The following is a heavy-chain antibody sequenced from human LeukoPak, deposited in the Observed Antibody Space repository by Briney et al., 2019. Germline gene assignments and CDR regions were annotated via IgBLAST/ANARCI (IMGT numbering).Heavy chain of an antibody. CDR3: AREWSAFDY. CDR2: IHYSGST. Sequence: SETLSLTCRVSGGSIGRYYWSWIRQPPGQGLEWFGYIHYSGSTNYHPSLKSRVTISVDTSKNQLSLRVRSVSAADTAVYYCAREWSAFDYWGQGTLVTVSS. CDR1: GGSIGRYY. J-gene: IGHJ4*02. D-gene: IGHD2-15*01. V-gene: IGHV4-59*13.